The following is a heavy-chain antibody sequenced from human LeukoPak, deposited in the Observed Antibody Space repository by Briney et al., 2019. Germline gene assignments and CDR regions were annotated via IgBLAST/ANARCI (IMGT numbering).Heavy chain of an antibody. V-gene: IGHV4-34*01. D-gene: IGHD6-13*01. CDR1: GGSFSGYY. CDR2: INHSGST. J-gene: IGHJ3*02. CDR3: ARGKASSNLYAPLAFDI. Sequence: SETLSLTCAVYGGSFSGYYWSWIRQPPGKGLEWIGEINHSGSTNYNPSLKSRVTISVDTSKNQFSLKLSSVTAADTAVYYCARGKASSNLYAPLAFDIWGQGTMVTVSS.